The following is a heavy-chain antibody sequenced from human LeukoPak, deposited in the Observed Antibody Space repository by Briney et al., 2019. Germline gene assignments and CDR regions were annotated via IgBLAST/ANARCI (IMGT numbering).Heavy chain of an antibody. D-gene: IGHD6-19*01. Sequence: GGSLRLSCSASGFTFSSYAMHWVRQAPGKGVEWVAVISYDGSNKYYADSVKGRFTISRDNSKNTLYLQMNSLRAEDTAVYYCARFSSGDADAFDIWGQGTMVTVSS. CDR3: ARFSSGDADAFDI. J-gene: IGHJ3*02. CDR1: GFTFSSYA. CDR2: ISYDGSNK. V-gene: IGHV3-30-3*01.